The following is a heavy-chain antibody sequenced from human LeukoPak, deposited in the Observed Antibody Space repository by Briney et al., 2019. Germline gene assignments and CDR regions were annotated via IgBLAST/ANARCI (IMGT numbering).Heavy chain of an antibody. CDR2: IYYSGST. V-gene: IGHV4-39*07. D-gene: IGHD5-24*01. CDR1: GGSISSGSYC. J-gene: IGHJ4*02. Sequence: PSETLSLTCTVSGGSISSGSYCWSWIRQPPGKGLEWIGSIYYSGSTYYNPSLKSRVTISVDTSKNQFSLKLSSVTAADTAVYYCASRDGYNRRWGYWGQGTLVTVSS. CDR3: ASRDGYNRRWGY.